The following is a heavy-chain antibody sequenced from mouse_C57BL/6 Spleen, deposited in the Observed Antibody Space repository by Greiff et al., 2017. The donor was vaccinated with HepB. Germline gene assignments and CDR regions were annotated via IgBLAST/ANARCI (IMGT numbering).Heavy chain of an antibody. CDR2: INYDGSST. Sequence: EVMLVESEGGLVQPGSSMKLSCTASGFTFSDYYMAWVRQVPEKGLEWVANINYDGSSTYYLDSLKSRFIISRDNAKNILYLQMSSLKSEDTATYYCAREKLGREGVFDYWGQGTTLTVSS. CDR1: GFTFSDYY. CDR3: AREKLGREGVFDY. D-gene: IGHD4-1*01. V-gene: IGHV5-16*01. J-gene: IGHJ2*01.